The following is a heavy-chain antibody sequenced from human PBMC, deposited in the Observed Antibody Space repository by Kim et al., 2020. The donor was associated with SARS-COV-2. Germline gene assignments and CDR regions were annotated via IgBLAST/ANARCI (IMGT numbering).Heavy chain of an antibody. CDR2: IYNSGST. CDR3: AGSRSIMIRGVRITGWFDP. D-gene: IGHD3-10*01. CDR1: GGSISSYY. J-gene: IGHJ5*02. Sequence: SETLSLTCTVSGGSISSYYWSWIRQPPGKGLEWIGYIYNSGSTNYNPSPKSRVTISADTSKNQFSLKLSSVTAADTAMYYCAGSRSIMIRGVRITGWFDPWGQGTLVTVSS. V-gene: IGHV4-59*13.